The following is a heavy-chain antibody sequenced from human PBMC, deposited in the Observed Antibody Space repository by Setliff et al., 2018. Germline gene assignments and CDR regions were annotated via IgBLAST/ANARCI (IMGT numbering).Heavy chain of an antibody. CDR3: ASPGRDNLDSPFDAFDI. D-gene: IGHD3-3*01. J-gene: IGHJ3*02. Sequence: LSLTCGVSGVSIPSGHYWGWIRQSPGKGLEWLATIHQRGRTYYNPSLNSRVTISLDTSKNHFSLKLRSVTAEDSAVYYCASPGRDNLDSPFDAFDIWGQGTKVTVSS. CDR1: GVSIPSGHY. CDR2: IHQRGRT. V-gene: IGHV4-38-2*01.